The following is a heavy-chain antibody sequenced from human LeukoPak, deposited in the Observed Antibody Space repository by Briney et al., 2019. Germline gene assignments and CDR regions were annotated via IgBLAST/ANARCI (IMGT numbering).Heavy chain of an antibody. CDR3: AREGVDSAYAFDI. CDR2: IIPIFGTA. Sequence: ASVKVSCKASGGTFSSYAISWVRQALGQGLEWMGGIIPIFGTANYAQKFQGRVTITTDESTSTAYMELSSLRSEDTAVYYCAREGVDSAYAFDIWGQGTMVTVSS. J-gene: IGHJ3*02. CDR1: GGTFSSYA. V-gene: IGHV1-69*05. D-gene: IGHD3-10*01.